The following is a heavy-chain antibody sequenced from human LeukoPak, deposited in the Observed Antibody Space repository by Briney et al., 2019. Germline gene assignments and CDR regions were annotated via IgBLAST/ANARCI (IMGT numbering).Heavy chain of an antibody. CDR2: IYYSGST. Sequence: TASQTLSLTRTVSGGSISSGDYYWSWIRQPPGKGLEWIGYIYYSGSTYYNPSLKSRVTISVDTSKNQFSLKLSSVTAADTAVYYCARGSDGPCPDYWGQGTLVTVSS. CDR3: ARGSDGPCPDY. J-gene: IGHJ4*02. V-gene: IGHV4-30-4*01. CDR1: GGSISSGDYY.